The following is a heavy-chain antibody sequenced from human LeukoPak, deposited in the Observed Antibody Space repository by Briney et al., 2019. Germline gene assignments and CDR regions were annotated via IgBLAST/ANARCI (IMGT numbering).Heavy chain of an antibody. Sequence: GGSLRLSCAASGFTISNYAISWVRQAPGKRLEWVSHASGSGDSTYYADSVKGRFTISRDNSKNTLYLQMSGLRADDTAVYYCAKSYGDYVGWFDPWGQGTLVTVSS. V-gene: IGHV3-23*01. J-gene: IGHJ5*02. CDR2: ASGSGDST. D-gene: IGHD4-17*01. CDR1: GFTISNYA. CDR3: AKSYGDYVGWFDP.